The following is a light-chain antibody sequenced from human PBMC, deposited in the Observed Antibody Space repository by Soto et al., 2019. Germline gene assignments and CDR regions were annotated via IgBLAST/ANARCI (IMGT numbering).Light chain of an antibody. V-gene: IGKV2-28*01. J-gene: IGKJ3*01. CDR2: LGS. CDR1: QSLLHSNGYNY. CDR3: MQALQTPFT. Sequence: DIVMTQSPLSLPVTPGEPASISCRSSQSLLHSNGYNYLDWYLQKPGQSPQLLIYLGSNRASGVPDRFSGSGSGTEFTLKISRVEAADVGVYYCMQALQTPFTFGPGTKVDIK.